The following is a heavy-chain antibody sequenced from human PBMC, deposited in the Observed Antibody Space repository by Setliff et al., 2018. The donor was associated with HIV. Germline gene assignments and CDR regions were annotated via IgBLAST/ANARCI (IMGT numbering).Heavy chain of an antibody. CDR2: IIPIFDTG. J-gene: IGHJ4*02. CDR1: GYTFTSYY. V-gene: IGHV1-69*06. CDR3: AREAYSYGYVLPATRFGYYFDS. D-gene: IGHD5-18*01. Sequence: SVKVSCKASGYTFTSYYMHWVRQAPGQGLEWMGRIIPIFDTGDYAQKFQGRVTISADRSTSTAYMELSSLRSEDTALYYCAREAYSYGYVLPATRFGYYFDSWGQGTLVTVSS.